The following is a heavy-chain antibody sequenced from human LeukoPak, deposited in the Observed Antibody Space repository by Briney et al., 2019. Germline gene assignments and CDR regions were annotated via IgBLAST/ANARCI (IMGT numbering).Heavy chain of an antibody. CDR2: MSGSGILI. D-gene: IGHD3-10*01. Sequence: GGSLRLSCTASGFTFSDYYMGWIRQAPGKGLERLSYMSGSGILIRYADSVKGRFTISRDNAKRSLYLQMNSLRVEDTAVYYCARECPKTGGGFDYWGQGTLVTVSS. CDR1: GFTFSDYY. V-gene: IGHV3-11*01. CDR3: ARECPKTGGGFDY. J-gene: IGHJ4*02.